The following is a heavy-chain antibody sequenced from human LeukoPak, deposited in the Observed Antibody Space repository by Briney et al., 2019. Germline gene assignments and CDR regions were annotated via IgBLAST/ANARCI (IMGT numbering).Heavy chain of an antibody. CDR1: GGTFSSYA. D-gene: IGHD3-16*01. Sequence: ASVKVSCKATGGTFSSYAISWVRQAPGQGLEWMGGIIPIFGTANYAQKFQGRVTITADESTSTAYMELSSLRSEDTAVYYCARAQGGGGYMDVWGKGTTVTVSS. CDR2: IIPIFGTA. J-gene: IGHJ6*03. V-gene: IGHV1-69*13. CDR3: ARAQGGGGYMDV.